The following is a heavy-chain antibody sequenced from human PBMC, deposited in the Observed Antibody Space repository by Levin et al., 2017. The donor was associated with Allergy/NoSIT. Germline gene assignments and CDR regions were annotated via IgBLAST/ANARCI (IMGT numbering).Heavy chain of an antibody. CDR3: ARGQVRGSGYYYGSGSYYTDY. CDR2: ISSNGGST. CDR1: GFTFSSYA. J-gene: IGHJ4*02. V-gene: IGHV3-64*01. D-gene: IGHD3-10*01. Sequence: GGSLRLSCAASGFTFSSYAMHWVRQAPGKGLEYVSAISSNGGSTYYANSVKGRFTISRDNSKNTLYLQMGSLRAEDMAVYYCARGQVRGSGYYYGSGSYYTDYWGQGTLVTVSS.